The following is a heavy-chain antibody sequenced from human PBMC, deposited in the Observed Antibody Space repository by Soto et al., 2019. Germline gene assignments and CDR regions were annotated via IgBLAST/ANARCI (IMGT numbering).Heavy chain of an antibody. V-gene: IGHV3-30*04. D-gene: IGHD3-9*01. Sequence: QLGGSLRLSCAASGFTFSSYAMHWVRQAPGKGLEWVAVISYDGSNKYYADSVKGRFTISRDNSKNTLYLQMNSLRAEDTAVYYCARERLTGDIGAFDIWGQGTMVTVSS. CDR1: GFTFSSYA. J-gene: IGHJ3*02. CDR3: ARERLTGDIGAFDI. CDR2: ISYDGSNK.